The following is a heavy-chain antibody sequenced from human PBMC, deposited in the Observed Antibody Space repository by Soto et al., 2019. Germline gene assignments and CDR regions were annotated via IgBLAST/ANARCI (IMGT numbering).Heavy chain of an antibody. Sequence: GGSLRLSCAASGFTFSSYSMNWVRQAPGKGLEWVSYISSSSSNIYYADSVKGRSTISRDDSKNTLYLQMSSLKTEDTAVYYCTTGAQEHQVSIIYWGQGTLVTVSS. J-gene: IGHJ4*02. CDR1: GFTFSSYS. D-gene: IGHD1-26*01. CDR2: ISSSSSNI. V-gene: IGHV3-48*01. CDR3: TTGAQEHQVSIIY.